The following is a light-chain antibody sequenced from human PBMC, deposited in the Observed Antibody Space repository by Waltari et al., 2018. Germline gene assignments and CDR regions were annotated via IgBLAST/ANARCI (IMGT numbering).Light chain of an antibody. CDR3: QQYRYSPWT. CDR1: QSVSSD. CDR2: GAS. Sequence: EIVLTQSPGTLSLSPGERATLSCRASQSVSSDLAWYQQKPGQVPRLLIAGASSRATGIPDRFSGSGSGSDFTLTVSSLEPEDFAVYYCQQYRYSPWTFGQGTKVEL. J-gene: IGKJ1*01. V-gene: IGKV3-20*01.